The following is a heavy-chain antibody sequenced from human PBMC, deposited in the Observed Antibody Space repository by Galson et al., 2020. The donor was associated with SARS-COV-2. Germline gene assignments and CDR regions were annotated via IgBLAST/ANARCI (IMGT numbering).Heavy chain of an antibody. CDR2: IYYSGST. V-gene: IGHV4-59*01. D-gene: IGHD7-27*01. J-gene: IGHJ4*02. CDR3: AGRTLTGDHERY. CDR1: GGSISSYY. Sequence: SETLSLTCTVSGGSISSYYWSWIRQPPGKGLEWIGYIYYSGSTNYNPSLKSRVTISVDTSKNQFSLKLSSVTAADTAVYYCAGRTLTGDHERYWGQGTLVTVSS.